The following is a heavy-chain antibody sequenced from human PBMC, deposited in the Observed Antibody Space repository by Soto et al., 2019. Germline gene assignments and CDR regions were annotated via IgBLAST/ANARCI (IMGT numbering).Heavy chain of an antibody. Sequence: SETLSLTCTVSGGPISSSSYYWGWIRQPPGKGLEWIGSIYYSGSTYYNPSLKSRVTISVDTSKNQFSLKLSSVTAADTAVYYCARHDCSSTSCYEGYFFAYWGQGTLVTVSS. CDR3: ARHDCSSTSCYEGYFFAY. J-gene: IGHJ4*02. V-gene: IGHV4-39*01. CDR2: IYYSGST. CDR1: GGPISSSSYY. D-gene: IGHD2-2*01.